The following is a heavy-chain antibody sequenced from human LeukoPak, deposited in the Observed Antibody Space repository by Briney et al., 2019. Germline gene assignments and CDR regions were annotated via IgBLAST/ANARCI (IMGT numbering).Heavy chain of an antibody. CDR2: INHSGST. J-gene: IGHJ6*03. Sequence: TSETLSITCAVYGGSFSGYYWSWIRQPPGKGLEWIGEINHSGSTNYNPSLKSRVTISVDTSKNQFSLKLSSVTAADTAVYYCARLTPSSWYYYYYYMDVWGKGTTVTISS. D-gene: IGHD6-13*01. CDR1: GGSFSGYY. CDR3: ARLTPSSWYYYYYYMDV. V-gene: IGHV4-34*01.